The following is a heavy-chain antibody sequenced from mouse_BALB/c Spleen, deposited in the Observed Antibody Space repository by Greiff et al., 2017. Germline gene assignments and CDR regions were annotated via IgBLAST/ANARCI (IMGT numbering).Heavy chain of an antibody. D-gene: IGHD2-1*01. J-gene: IGHJ4*01. CDR1: GFAFSSYD. CDR3: ARRYGNYAAMDY. CDR2: ISSGGGST. Sequence: EVQLVESGAGLVKPGGSLKLSCAASGFAFSSYDMSWVRQTPEKRLEWVAYISSGGGSTYYPDTVKGRFTITSDNAKNTLYLQMSSLKSEDTAMYYCARRYGNYAAMDYWGQGTSVTVSS. V-gene: IGHV5-12-1*01.